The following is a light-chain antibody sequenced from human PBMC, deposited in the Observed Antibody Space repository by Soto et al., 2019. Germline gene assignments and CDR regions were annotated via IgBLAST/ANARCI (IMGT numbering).Light chain of an antibody. V-gene: IGLV2-14*01. CDR3: SSYTSSNTLV. CDR1: SSDIGTYNY. J-gene: IGLJ1*01. CDR2: EVS. Sequence: QSALAQPASVSGSPGQSITISCTGTSSDIGTYNYVSWNQQHPGKAPKVIIYEVSNRPSGVSNRFSGSKSGSTASLTISGLQAEDEADYYCSSYTSSNTLVFGTGTKVTVL.